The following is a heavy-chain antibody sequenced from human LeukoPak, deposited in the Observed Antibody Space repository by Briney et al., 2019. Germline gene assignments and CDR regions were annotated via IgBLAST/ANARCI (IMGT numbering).Heavy chain of an antibody. V-gene: IGHV3-23*01. CDR1: GFTFSSYA. CDR2: ISGSGGST. J-gene: IGHJ4*02. CDR3: AKDPSIAVAGLFDY. D-gene: IGHD6-19*01. Sequence: PGGSLRLSCAASGFTFSSYAMSWVRQAPGKGLESVSAISGSGGSTYYADSVKGRFTISRDNSKNTLYLQMNSLRAEDTAVYYCAKDPSIAVAGLFDYWGQGTLVTVSS.